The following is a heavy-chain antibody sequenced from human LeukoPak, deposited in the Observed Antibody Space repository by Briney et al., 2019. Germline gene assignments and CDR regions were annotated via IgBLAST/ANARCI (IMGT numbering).Heavy chain of an antibody. V-gene: IGHV4-39*01. D-gene: IGHD5-12*01. Sequence: SETLSLTCTVSGGSISSSSYYWGWIRQPPGKGLEWIGSIYYSGSTYYNPSLKSRVTISVDTSKNQFSLKLSSVTAADTAVYYCAPWGVATNYFDYWGQGTLVTVSS. CDR1: GGSISSSSYY. CDR2: IYYSGST. J-gene: IGHJ4*02. CDR3: APWGVATNYFDY.